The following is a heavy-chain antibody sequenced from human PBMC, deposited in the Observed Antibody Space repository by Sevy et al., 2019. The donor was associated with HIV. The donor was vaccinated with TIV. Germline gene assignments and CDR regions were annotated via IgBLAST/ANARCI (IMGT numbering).Heavy chain of an antibody. D-gene: IGHD3-10*02. Sequence: SETLSLTCAVYGESFSGYFWNWIRHSPGKGLEWIGEINHSGTLKYNPSLKSRVTISVDASKNQLSLHLRSVTATDTAVDYCARGRQAYVVVVPSTVPFDYWGPGTLVTVSS. V-gene: IGHV4-34*01. CDR1: GESFSGYF. CDR2: INHSGTL. J-gene: IGHJ4*02. CDR3: ARGRQAYVVVVPSTVPFDY.